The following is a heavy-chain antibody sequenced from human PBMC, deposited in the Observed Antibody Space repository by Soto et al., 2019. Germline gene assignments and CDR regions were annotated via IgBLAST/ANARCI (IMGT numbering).Heavy chain of an antibody. Sequence: EVQLVESGGGLVQSGRSRRLSCVASGFRFDDFAMHWVRQAPGKGLEWVLSIDWNSGSTAYADSVKGRFTVFRDNARNSLDLQMNSLRVEDTALYYCVKGRGSYFVYFGLDVWGPGTTVTVSS. D-gene: IGHD1-26*01. V-gene: IGHV3-9*01. CDR2: IDWNSGST. CDR3: VKGRGSYFVYFGLDV. CDR1: GFRFDDFA. J-gene: IGHJ6*02.